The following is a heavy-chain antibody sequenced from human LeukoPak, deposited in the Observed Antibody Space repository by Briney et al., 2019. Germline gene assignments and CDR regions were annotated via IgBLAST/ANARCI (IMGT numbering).Heavy chain of an antibody. CDR2: VYSDGSGT. J-gene: IGHJ4*02. V-gene: IGHV3-74*01. Sequence: PGGSLRLSCAASGFTFSTYWMHWVRQAPGKGLVWVSRVYSDGSGTNYADSVKGRFTISRDNAKNTVYLQMNSLRAEDTAIYYCARDLIETGGYFDYWGQGTLVTVSS. D-gene: IGHD1-14*01. CDR1: GFTFSTYW. CDR3: ARDLIETGGYFDY.